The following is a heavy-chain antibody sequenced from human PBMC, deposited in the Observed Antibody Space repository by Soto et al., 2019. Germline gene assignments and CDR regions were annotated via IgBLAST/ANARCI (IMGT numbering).Heavy chain of an antibody. V-gene: IGHV3-7*01. D-gene: IGHD6-19*01. J-gene: IGHJ4*02. CDR1: GFTFSSYW. CDR2: IKQDGSEK. Sequence: PGGSLRLSCAASGFTFSSYWMSWVRQAPGKGLEWVANIKQDGSEKYYVDSVKGRFTISRDNAKNSLYLQMNSLRAEDTAVYYCARDRRYSSGWYPIDYWGQGTLVTVSS. CDR3: ARDRRYSSGWYPIDY.